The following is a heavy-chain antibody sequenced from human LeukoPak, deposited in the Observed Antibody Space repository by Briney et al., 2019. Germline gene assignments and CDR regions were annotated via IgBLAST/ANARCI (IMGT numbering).Heavy chain of an antibody. CDR3: AKDRPLRYFDWLSEYFDY. V-gene: IGHV3-23*01. CDR2: THGSGGST. D-gene: IGHD3-9*01. CDR1: GLTFSKYV. J-gene: IGHJ4*02. Sequence: GWAVRVSRVGSGLTFSKYVMSWVGPARGRGRAGVSATHGSGGSTYYADSVKGRFTISRDNSKNTLYLQMNSLRAEDTAVYYCAKDRPLRYFDWLSEYFDYWGQGTLVTVSS.